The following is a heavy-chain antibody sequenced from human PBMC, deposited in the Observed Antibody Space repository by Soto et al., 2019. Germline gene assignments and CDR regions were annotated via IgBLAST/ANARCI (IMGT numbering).Heavy chain of an antibody. CDR1: RGPFNRYA. CDR2: LVPQFGTP. CDR3: ARQNRDTPMVPFDV. V-gene: IGHV1-69*01. Sequence: QVQLVQSGAEVKKPGSSVKVSCLASRGPFNRYAINWVRQAPGHGLEWLGALVPQFGTPNYAQKFQDRVTIVADESTNTTSMELRGLTSDDTAVYYCARQNRDTPMVPFDVWGQGTLVTVSS. J-gene: IGHJ4*02. D-gene: IGHD5-18*01.